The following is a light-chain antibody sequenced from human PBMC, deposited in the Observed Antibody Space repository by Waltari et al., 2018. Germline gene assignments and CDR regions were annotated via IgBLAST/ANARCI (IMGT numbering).Light chain of an antibody. Sequence: SSELTQDPAVSVALGQTVRITCQGDSLRSYYATWYQQKAGQAPILVIYGQNKRPSVIPDRFSGSYSGRTASLTITGAQAEDEADYYCSSRDSGAHRHVFGTGTKVTVL. J-gene: IGLJ1*01. CDR2: GQN. V-gene: IGLV3-19*01. CDR3: SSRDSGAHRHV. CDR1: SLRSYY.